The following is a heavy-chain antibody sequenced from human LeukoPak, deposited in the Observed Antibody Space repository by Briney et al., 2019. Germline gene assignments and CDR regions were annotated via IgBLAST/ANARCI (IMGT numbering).Heavy chain of an antibody. V-gene: IGHV3-66*02. CDR2: IYSGGST. D-gene: IGHD2-2*01. CDR1: GFTVSSNY. Sequence: PGGSLRLSCAASGFTVSSNYMSWVRQAPGKGLEWVSVIYSGGSTYYADSVKGRFTIPRDNSKNTLYLQMNSLRAEDTAVYYCARGPRSYQLLYWGQGTLVTVSS. CDR3: ARGPRSYQLLY. J-gene: IGHJ4*02.